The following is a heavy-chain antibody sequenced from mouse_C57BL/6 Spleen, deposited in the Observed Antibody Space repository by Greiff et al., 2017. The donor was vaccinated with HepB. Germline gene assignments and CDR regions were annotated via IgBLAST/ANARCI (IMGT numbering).Heavy chain of an antibody. CDR1: GYTFTSYW. CDR3: ARPLTGGGFAY. D-gene: IGHD4-1*01. CDR2: IDPSDSYT. V-gene: IGHV1-50*01. J-gene: IGHJ3*01. Sequence: VQLQQPGAELVKPGASVKLSCKASGYTFTSYWMQWVKQRPGQGLEWIGEIDPSDSYTNYNQKFKGKATLTVDTSSSTAYMQLSSLTSEDSAVYYCARPLTGGGFAYWGQGTLVTVSA.